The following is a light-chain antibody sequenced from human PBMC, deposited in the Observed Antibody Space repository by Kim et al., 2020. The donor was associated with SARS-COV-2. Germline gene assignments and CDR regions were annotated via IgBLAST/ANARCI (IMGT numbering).Light chain of an antibody. CDR1: KLGDKY. Sequence: SYELTQPPSVSVSPGQTASITCSGDKLGDKYACWYQQKPGKSPVLVIYQDSKRPSGIPERFSGSNSGNKATLTISGTQAMDEDDYYCQAWDSSTGV. J-gene: IGLJ3*02. CDR2: QDS. CDR3: QAWDSSTGV. V-gene: IGLV3-1*01.